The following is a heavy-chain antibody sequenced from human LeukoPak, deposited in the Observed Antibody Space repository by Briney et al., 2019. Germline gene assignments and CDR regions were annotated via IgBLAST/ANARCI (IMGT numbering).Heavy chain of an antibody. J-gene: IGHJ3*02. CDR1: GFTFSIFA. CDR2: ISGSGGST. D-gene: IGHD3-22*01. CDR3: AKDTWVRKEGAFDI. Sequence: PGGSLRLSCAASGFTFSIFAMSWVRQVPGKGLEWVSAISGSGGSTYYADSVKGRFTISRDNSKNMLYLQMNSLRAEDTAVYYCAKDTWVRKEGAFDIWGQGTMGTVSS. V-gene: IGHV3-23*01.